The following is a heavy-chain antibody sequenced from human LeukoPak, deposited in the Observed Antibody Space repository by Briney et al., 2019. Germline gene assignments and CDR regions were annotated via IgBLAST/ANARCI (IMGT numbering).Heavy chain of an antibody. CDR3: ARDLDYTYRWFDP. J-gene: IGHJ5*02. D-gene: IGHD4-11*01. CDR2: IYYSGST. V-gene: IGHV4-59*12. Sequence: SETLSLTCTVSGGSISSYYWSWIRQPPGKGLEWIGYIYYSGSTNYNPSLKSRVTISVDTSKNQFSLKPRSVTAADTAVYYCARDLDYTYRWFDPWGQGTLVTVSS. CDR1: GGSISSYY.